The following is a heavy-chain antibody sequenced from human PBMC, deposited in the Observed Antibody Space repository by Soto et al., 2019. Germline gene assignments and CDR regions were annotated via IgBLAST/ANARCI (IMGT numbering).Heavy chain of an antibody. D-gene: IGHD3-3*01. J-gene: IGHJ5*02. CDR3: ARALYDFWSGSPLPNWFDP. V-gene: IGHV4-30-4*01. CDR2: IYYSGST. Sequence: PSETLSLSCTVSRGSISSCDYYWSWIRQPPGKGLEWIGYIYYSGSTYYNPSLKSRVTISVDTSKNQFSLKLSSVTAADTAVYYCARALYDFWSGSPLPNWFDPWGQGTLVTVSS. CDR1: RGSISSCDYY.